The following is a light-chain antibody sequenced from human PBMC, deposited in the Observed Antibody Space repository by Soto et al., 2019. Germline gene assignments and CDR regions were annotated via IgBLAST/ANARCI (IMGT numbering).Light chain of an antibody. CDR2: GNN. CDR3: QSYDGSLSGVV. CDR1: SSNIGAGYD. J-gene: IGLJ2*01. Sequence: QPVLTQPPSVSGAPGQRVTISCTGTSSNIGAGYDVHWYQQLPDTAPKLLIYGNNNRPSGVPDRFSGSRSGTSASLAITGLQAEDEADYFCQSYDGSLSGVVFGGGTKLTVL. V-gene: IGLV1-40*01.